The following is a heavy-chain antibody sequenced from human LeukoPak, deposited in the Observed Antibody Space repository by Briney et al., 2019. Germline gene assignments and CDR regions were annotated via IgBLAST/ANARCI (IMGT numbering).Heavy chain of an antibody. V-gene: IGHV1-2*02. CDR2: INLKSGCT. CDR1: GYTFTPYS. J-gene: IGHJ4*02. Sequence: ASVRVSCTASGYTFTPYSIHWVRQAPGQGREWRGWINLKSGCTNYAQKFQARVTMTRETSISTAYMELSRLRSDDTAVYYCAKEDSTGYSSLDYWGQGTLVTVSS. D-gene: IGHD3-22*01. CDR3: AKEDSTGYSSLDY.